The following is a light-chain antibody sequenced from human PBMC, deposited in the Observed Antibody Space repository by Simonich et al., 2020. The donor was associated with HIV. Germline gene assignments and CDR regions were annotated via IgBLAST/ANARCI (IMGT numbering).Light chain of an antibody. Sequence: QLVLTQSPSASASLGASVKLTCTLSRGHSSYAIAWHQQQPAKGPRNLMKLNSDGRHYKGDGIPDRFSGSSSGAERYLTISSLQSEDEADYYCQTWGTGIRVFGGGTKLTVL. J-gene: IGLJ3*02. CDR3: QTWGTGIRV. CDR2: LNSDGRH. V-gene: IGLV4-69*01. CDR1: RGHSSYA.